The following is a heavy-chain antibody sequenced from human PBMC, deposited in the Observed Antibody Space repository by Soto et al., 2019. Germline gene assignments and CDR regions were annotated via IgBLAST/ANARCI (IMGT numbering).Heavy chain of an antibody. CDR1: GYTFTSYG. J-gene: IGHJ1*01. V-gene: IGHV1-18*01. D-gene: IGHD6-19*01. CDR2: ISAYNGNT. CDR3: ARQGYSSGWHERTEYFQH. Sequence: GASVKVSCKASGYTFTSYGISWERQAPGQGLEWMGWISAYNGNTNYAQKLQGRVTMTTDTSTSTAYMELRSLRSDDTAVYYCARQGYSSGWHERTEYFQHWGQGTLVTVSS.